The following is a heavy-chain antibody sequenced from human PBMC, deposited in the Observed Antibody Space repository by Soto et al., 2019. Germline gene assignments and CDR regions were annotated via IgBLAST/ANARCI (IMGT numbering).Heavy chain of an antibody. CDR2: IKSQTDGGTT. V-gene: IGHV3-15*07. CDR1: GFTFTKAW. J-gene: IGHJ6*02. D-gene: IGHD3-9*01. CDR3: STYDTDDLSTGWAFSYSYVMAV. Sequence: EVQLVESGGGLVEPGGSLRLSCVASGFTFTKAWMNWVRQAPGKGLEWVGRIKSQTDGGTTDYAAFVKGRFTISRDDSKSTVNLQMKKVNTEDTAVYYCSTYDTDDLSTGWAFSYSYVMAVWGQGTTVTVSS.